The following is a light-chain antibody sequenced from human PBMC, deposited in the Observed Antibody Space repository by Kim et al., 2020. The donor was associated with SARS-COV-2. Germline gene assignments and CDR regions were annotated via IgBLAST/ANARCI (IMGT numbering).Light chain of an antibody. V-gene: IGLV6-57*03. Sequence: NFMLTHPHSVSESPGKTVTISCTRSSGSIASYYVQWYQQRPGSAPTTVIYEDNQRPSGVPDRFSGSIDSSSNSASLTISGLKTEDEADYYCQSYDSSNRVFGGGTKLTVL. CDR1: SGSIASYY. CDR2: EDN. CDR3: QSYDSSNRV. J-gene: IGLJ3*02.